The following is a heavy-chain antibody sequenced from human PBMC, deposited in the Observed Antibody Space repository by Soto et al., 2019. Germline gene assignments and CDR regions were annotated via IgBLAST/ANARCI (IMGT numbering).Heavy chain of an antibody. V-gene: IGHV4-34*01. J-gene: IGHJ5*02. CDR1: GGSFSGYY. CDR3: ARGWEYYGSGSSSWFDP. D-gene: IGHD3-10*01. CDR2: INHSGST. Sequence: PSETLSLTCAVYGGSFSGYYWSWIRQPPGKGLEWIGEINHSGSTNYNPSLKSRVTISVDTSKNQFSLKLSSVTAADTAVYYCARGWEYYGSGSSSWFDPGGQGTLVTVSS.